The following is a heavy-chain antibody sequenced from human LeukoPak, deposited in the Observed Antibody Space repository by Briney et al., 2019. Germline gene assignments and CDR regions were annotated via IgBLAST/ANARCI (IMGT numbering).Heavy chain of an antibody. V-gene: IGHV3-15*05. CDR1: GFTFSNAW. Sequence: GGSLRLSCAASGFTFSNAWMSWVRQAPGKGLEWVGRIKSKSDGGTTDYAAPVKGRFTISRDNSKNTLFLQMNSLKADDTAVYYCAKGGGGVLASWGQGTLVTVSS. J-gene: IGHJ4*02. CDR2: IKSKSDGGTT. CDR3: AKGGGGVLAS. D-gene: IGHD3-16*01.